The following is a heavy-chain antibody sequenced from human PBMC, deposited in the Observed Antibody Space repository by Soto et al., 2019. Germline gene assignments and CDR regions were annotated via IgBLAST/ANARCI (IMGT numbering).Heavy chain of an antibody. CDR2: ISYDGSDK. Sequence: QVQLVESGGGVVQPGRSLRLSCAASGFTFSSYGMHWVRQAPGKGLEWVAVISYDGSDKYYADSVKGRFTISRDNSKNTLYLQMNSLRAEDTAVDYCAKGYGYFVDWGQGTLVTVSS. CDR3: AKGYGYFVD. CDR1: GFTFSSYG. J-gene: IGHJ4*02. D-gene: IGHD5-18*01. V-gene: IGHV3-30*18.